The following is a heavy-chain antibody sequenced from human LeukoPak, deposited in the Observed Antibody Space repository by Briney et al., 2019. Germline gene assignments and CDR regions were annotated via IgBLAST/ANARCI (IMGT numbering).Heavy chain of an antibody. V-gene: IGHV3-9*01. Sequence: GGSLRLSCAASGFTFDDYAMHWVRQAPGKGLEWVSGISWNSGSIAYADSVKGRFTISRDNAKNSLYLQMNSLRAEDTAVYYCAKDLTAMADFDYWGQGTLVTVSS. CDR3: AKDLTAMADFDY. D-gene: IGHD5-18*01. CDR1: GFTFDDYA. CDR2: ISWNSGSI. J-gene: IGHJ4*02.